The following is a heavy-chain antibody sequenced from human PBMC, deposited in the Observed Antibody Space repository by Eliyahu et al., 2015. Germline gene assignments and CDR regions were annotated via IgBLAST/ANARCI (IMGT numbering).Heavy chain of an antibody. Sequence: QVQLVQSGAEVKXPGASVXXSCKASGYXFXSYDXNWVRQATGQGLEWMGWMNPNSGNTGYAQKFQGRVTMTRNTSISTAYMELSSLRSEDTAVYYCARRVYCSGGSCYPNYYYYMDVWGKGTTVTVSS. CDR3: ARRVYCSGGSCYPNYYYYMDV. D-gene: IGHD2-15*01. J-gene: IGHJ6*03. CDR1: GYXFXSYD. CDR2: MNPNSGNT. V-gene: IGHV1-8*01.